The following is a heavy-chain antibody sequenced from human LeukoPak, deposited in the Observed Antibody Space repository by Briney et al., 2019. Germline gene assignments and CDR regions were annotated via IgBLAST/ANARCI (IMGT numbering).Heavy chain of an antibody. J-gene: IGHJ4*02. CDR1: GYTFTGYY. CDR2: INPNSGGT. V-gene: IGHV1-2*02. D-gene: IGHD5-24*01. CDR3: ARAPSGYNSFDY. Sequence: ASVKVSCKASGYTFTGYYMHWVRQAPGLGLEWMGWINPNSGGTNYAQKFQGRVTMTRDTSISTAYMELSRLRSDDTAVYYCARAPSGYNSFDYWGQGTLVTVSS.